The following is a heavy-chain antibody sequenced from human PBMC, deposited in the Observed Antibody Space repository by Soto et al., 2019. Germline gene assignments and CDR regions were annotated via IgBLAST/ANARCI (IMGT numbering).Heavy chain of an antibody. CDR1: GGSFSGYY. Sequence: SETLSLTCAVYGGSFSGYYWSWIRQPPGKGLEWIGEINHSGSTNYNPSLKSRVTISVDTSKNQFSLKLSSVTAADTTVYYCARGGIAGASRPSCSFDYWGQGTLVTVSS. J-gene: IGHJ4*02. D-gene: IGHD6-13*01. CDR2: INHSGST. CDR3: ARGGIAGASRPSCSFDY. V-gene: IGHV4-34*01.